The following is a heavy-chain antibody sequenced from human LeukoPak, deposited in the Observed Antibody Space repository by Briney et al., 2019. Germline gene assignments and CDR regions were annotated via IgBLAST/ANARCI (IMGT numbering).Heavy chain of an antibody. Sequence: SETLSLTCTVSGGSISTYYWSWIRQPPGKGLEWIGYIYYSGSTNYNPSLKSRVTISVDTSKNQFSLKLSSVTAADTAVYYCARGGSYFDSWGQGTLVTVSS. V-gene: IGHV4-59*01. CDR3: ARGGSYFDS. D-gene: IGHD1-26*01. CDR2: IYYSGST. CDR1: GGSISTYY. J-gene: IGHJ4*02.